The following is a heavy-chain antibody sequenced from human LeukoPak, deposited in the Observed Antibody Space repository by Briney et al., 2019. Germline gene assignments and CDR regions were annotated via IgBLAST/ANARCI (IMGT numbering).Heavy chain of an antibody. J-gene: IGHJ6*03. V-gene: IGHV4-59*01. CDR1: GGSISSYY. Sequence: SETLSLTCTVSGGSISSYYWSWIRQPPGKGLEWIGYIYYSGSANYNPSLKSRVTISVDTSKNQFSLKLSSVTAADTAVYYCARVVRSDFWSGGPQYYYFYYMDVWGKGTTVTVSS. CDR3: ARVVRSDFWSGGPQYYYFYYMDV. D-gene: IGHD3-3*01. CDR2: IYYSGSA.